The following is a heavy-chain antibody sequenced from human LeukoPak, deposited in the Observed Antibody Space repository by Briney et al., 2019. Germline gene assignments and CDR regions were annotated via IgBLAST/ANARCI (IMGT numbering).Heavy chain of an antibody. Sequence: GGSLRLSCAATGFTFSTYDMNWVRQAPGKGLEWVSAISGSGGNTYYADSVKGRFTISRDNSKNTLYLQMNSLRAEDTAVYYCAKDDGGSYYMVYEYFQHWGQGTLVTVSS. CDR3: AKDDGGSYYMVYEYFQH. V-gene: IGHV3-23*01. J-gene: IGHJ1*01. CDR2: ISGSGGNT. D-gene: IGHD1-26*01. CDR1: GFTFSTYD.